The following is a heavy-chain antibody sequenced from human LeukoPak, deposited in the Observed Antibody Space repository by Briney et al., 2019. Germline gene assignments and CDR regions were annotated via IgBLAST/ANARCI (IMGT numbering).Heavy chain of an antibody. J-gene: IGHJ4*02. CDR3: AKPRYSYGFWAVDY. Sequence: GGSLRLSCAASGFIFSNYAMSWVRQAPRKGLEWVSAISGSGGTTYYADSVKGRFTISRDNSKNTLYLQMNSLRGEDTAVYYCAKPRYSYGFWAVDYWGQGTLVTVSS. V-gene: IGHV3-23*01. CDR1: GFIFSNYA. CDR2: ISGSGGTT. D-gene: IGHD5-18*01.